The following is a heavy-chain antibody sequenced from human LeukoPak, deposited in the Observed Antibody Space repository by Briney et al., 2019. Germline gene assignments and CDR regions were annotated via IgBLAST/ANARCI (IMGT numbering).Heavy chain of an antibody. CDR3: ARDAITMVRGVIEY. Sequence: GASVKVSCKASGYTFTSYGISWVRQAPGQGLEWMGWISAYNGNTNCAQKLQGRVTMTTDTSTNTAYMELRSLRSDDTAVYHCARDAITMVRGVIEYWGQGTLVTVSS. D-gene: IGHD3-10*01. CDR1: GYTFTSYG. J-gene: IGHJ4*02. V-gene: IGHV1-18*01. CDR2: ISAYNGNT.